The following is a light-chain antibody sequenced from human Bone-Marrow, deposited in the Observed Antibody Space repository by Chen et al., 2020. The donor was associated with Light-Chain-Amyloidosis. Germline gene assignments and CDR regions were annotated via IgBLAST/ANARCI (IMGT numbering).Light chain of an antibody. V-gene: IGLV2-14*01. CDR2: EVT. Sequence: QSALTQPASVSVSPGQSITISCTGTSSDVGGDNHFSWYQQHPDKAPKLMIYEVTNRPSWVPDRFSGSKSDNTASLTISGLQTEDEADYFCSSYTITNTPVFGSGTRVTV. J-gene: IGLJ1*01. CDR1: SSDVGGDNH. CDR3: SSYTITNTPV.